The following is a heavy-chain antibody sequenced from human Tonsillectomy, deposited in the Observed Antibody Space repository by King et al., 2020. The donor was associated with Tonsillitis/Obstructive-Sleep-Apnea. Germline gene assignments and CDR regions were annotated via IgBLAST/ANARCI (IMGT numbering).Heavy chain of an antibody. J-gene: IGHJ4*02. Sequence: VQLVESGGGLVQPGGSLRLSCAASGFTFSSYWIHWVRQAPGEGLVWVSRINSDGGITNYADSVKGRFTISRDNAKSTLYLQMNSLRADDTAVYYCVREASAAGDYWGQGTLVTVSS. CDR2: INSDGGIT. CDR3: VREASAAGDY. D-gene: IGHD6-13*01. V-gene: IGHV3-74*01. CDR1: GFTFSSYW.